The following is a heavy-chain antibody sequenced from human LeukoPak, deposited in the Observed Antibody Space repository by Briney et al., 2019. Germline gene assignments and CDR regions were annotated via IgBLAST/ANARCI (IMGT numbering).Heavy chain of an antibody. J-gene: IGHJ4*02. CDR2: ISYDGSNK. CDR1: GFTFSSYG. D-gene: IGHD2-8*01. V-gene: IGHV3-30*18. Sequence: GRSLRLSCAASGFTFSSYGMHWVRQAPGKGLEWVAVISYDGSNKYYADSVKGRFTISRDNSKNTLYLQMNSLRAEDTAVYYCAKDLGAGGVGGGVGYWGQGTLVTVSS. CDR3: AKDLGAGGVGGGVGY.